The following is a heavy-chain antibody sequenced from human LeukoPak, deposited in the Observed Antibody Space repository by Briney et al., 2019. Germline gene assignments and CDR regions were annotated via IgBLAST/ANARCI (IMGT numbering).Heavy chain of an antibody. Sequence: GGSLRLSCAVSGFNFSDYAISWVRQAPRKGLEWGSVIIGSGSRTSYAPSLKGRFTISRDNSRNTLYLEVKNLRVEDTAVYYCARDGIPYDDSGYSNWFDPWGQGTLVTVSS. D-gene: IGHD3-22*01. CDR3: ARDGIPYDDSGYSNWFDP. J-gene: IGHJ5*02. V-gene: IGHV3-23*01. CDR1: GFNFSDYA. CDR2: IIGSGSRT.